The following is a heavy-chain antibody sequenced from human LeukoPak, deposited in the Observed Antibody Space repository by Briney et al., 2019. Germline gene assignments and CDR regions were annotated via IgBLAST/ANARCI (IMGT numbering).Heavy chain of an antibody. CDR3: AREKRLLWFGEFGGNWFDP. V-gene: IGHV3-53*01. D-gene: IGHD3-10*01. J-gene: IGHJ5*02. CDR1: GFTVSSNY. CDR2: IYSGGST. Sequence: GGSLRLSCAASGFTVSSNYMSWVRQAPGKGLEWVSVIYSGGSTYYADSVKGRFTISRDNSKNTLYLQMNSLRAEDTAVYYCAREKRLLWFGEFGGNWFDPWGQGTLVTVSS.